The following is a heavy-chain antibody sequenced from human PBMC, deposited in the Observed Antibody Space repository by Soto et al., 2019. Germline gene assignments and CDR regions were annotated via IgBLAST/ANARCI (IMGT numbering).Heavy chain of an antibody. D-gene: IGHD5-12*01. CDR3: AGSPVATIYGGYFDY. Sequence: NPSETLSLTCAVYGGSFSGYYWSWIRQPPGKGLKWIGEINYSGSTNYNPSLKSRVTISVDTSKNQFSLKLSSVTAADTAVYYCAGSPVATIYGGYFDYWGQGTLVTVSS. J-gene: IGHJ4*02. V-gene: IGHV4-34*01. CDR1: GGSFSGYY. CDR2: INYSGST.